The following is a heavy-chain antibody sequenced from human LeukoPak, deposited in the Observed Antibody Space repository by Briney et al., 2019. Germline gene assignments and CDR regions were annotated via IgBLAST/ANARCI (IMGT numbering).Heavy chain of an antibody. CDR3: ARSGSGWYPPYFFDY. J-gene: IGHJ4*02. V-gene: IGHV3-23*01. CDR2: ISGNSGST. D-gene: IGHD6-19*01. Sequence: GGSLRLSCAASGFTFSSYAMSWVRQAPGKGLEWVSSISGNSGSTYYADSVKGRFTISRDNSKNTLYLQMNSLRAEDTAVYYCARSGSGWYPPYFFDYWGQGTLVTVSP. CDR1: GFTFSSYA.